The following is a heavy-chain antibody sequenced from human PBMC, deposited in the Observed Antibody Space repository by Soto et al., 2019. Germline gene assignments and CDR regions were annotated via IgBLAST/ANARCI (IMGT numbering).Heavy chain of an antibody. D-gene: IGHD1-7*01. V-gene: IGHV3-23*01. Sequence: EVQLLESGGGLVQPGGSLRLSCAVSGFTFSSYAMSWVRQAPGKGLEWVSAISGSGGSTYYADSVKGRFTISRDSSKNTLFLQMNSLRAEDTAVYYCAKPLSTGGNYRNWYFDLWGRGTLVTVSS. CDR1: GFTFSSYA. CDR2: ISGSGGST. CDR3: AKPLSTGGNYRNWYFDL. J-gene: IGHJ2*01.